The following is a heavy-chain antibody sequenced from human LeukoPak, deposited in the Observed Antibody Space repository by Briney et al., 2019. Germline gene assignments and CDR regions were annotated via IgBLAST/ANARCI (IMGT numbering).Heavy chain of an antibody. CDR3: AAGGGLWLIGGDY. Sequence: ASVKVSCKASGYTFTSYYMHWVRQAPGKGLEWMGGFDPEDGETIYAQKFQGRVTMTEDTSTDTAYMELSSLRSEDTAVYYCAAGGGLWLIGGDYWGQGTLVTVSS. CDR1: GYTFTSYY. CDR2: FDPEDGET. J-gene: IGHJ4*02. D-gene: IGHD5-18*01. V-gene: IGHV1-24*01.